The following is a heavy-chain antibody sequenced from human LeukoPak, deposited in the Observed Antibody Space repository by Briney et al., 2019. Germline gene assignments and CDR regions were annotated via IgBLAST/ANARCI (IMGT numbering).Heavy chain of an antibody. D-gene: IGHD6-13*01. V-gene: IGHV1-69*05. Sequence: SVKVSCKASGGTFSSYAISWVRQAPGQGLEWMGGIIPIFGTANYAQKFQGRVTITTDESTSTAYMELSSLRSEDTAVYYCARVPNIAAGGPLDPWGQGTLVTVSS. CDR1: GGTFSSYA. J-gene: IGHJ5*02. CDR2: IIPIFGTA. CDR3: ARVPNIAAGGPLDP.